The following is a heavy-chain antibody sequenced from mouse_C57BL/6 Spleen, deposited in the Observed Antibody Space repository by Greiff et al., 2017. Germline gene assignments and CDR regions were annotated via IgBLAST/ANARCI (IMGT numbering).Heavy chain of an antibody. D-gene: IGHD1-1*01. J-gene: IGHJ2*01. CDR1: GYAFSSSW. CDR3: ARGITTVGYFDY. CDR2: IYPGDGDT. Sequence: QVQLKQSGPELVKPGASVKISCKASGYAFSSSWMNWVKQRPGKGLEWIGRIYPGDGDTNYNGKFKGKATLTADKSSSTAYMQLRSLTSEDSAVYFCARGITTVGYFDYWGQGTTLTVSS. V-gene: IGHV1-82*01.